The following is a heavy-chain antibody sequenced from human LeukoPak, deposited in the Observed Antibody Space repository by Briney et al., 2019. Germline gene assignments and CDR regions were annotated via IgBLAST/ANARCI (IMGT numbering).Heavy chain of an antibody. CDR2: TWYDGSNE. V-gene: IGHV3-33*06. CDR1: GFSFRTCG. CDR3: AKDGVGGTHSDY. Sequence: PGGSLRLSCAASGFSFRTCGMHWVRQAPGKGLEWVGVTWYDGSNEFYADSVKGRFTISRDNSKNTLYLQMNSLRAEDTAVYYCAKDGVGGTHSDYWGQGTLVTVPP. J-gene: IGHJ4*02. D-gene: IGHD1-26*01.